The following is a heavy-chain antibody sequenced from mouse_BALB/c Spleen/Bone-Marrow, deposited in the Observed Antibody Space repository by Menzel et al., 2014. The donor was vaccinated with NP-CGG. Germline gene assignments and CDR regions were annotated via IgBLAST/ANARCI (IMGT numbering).Heavy chain of an antibody. CDR3: ARKVVRSYFDY. J-gene: IGHJ2*01. Sequence: VQLQQSGPGLVKPSQSLSLTCTVTGYSITSDYAWNWTRQFPGNKLEWMGFIRYSGGTSYNPSLKSRISITRDTSKNQFFLQLNSVTTEDTATYYCARKVVRSYFDYWGQGTTLTVSS. CDR1: GYSITSDYA. CDR2: IRYSGGT. V-gene: IGHV3-2*02. D-gene: IGHD1-1*01.